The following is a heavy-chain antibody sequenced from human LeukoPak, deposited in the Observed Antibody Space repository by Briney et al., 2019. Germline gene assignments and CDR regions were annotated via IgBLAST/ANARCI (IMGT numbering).Heavy chain of an antibody. J-gene: IGHJ6*03. CDR1: GFTFDDYG. CDR2: ISWNSGSR. Sequence: SGGSLRLSCAASGFTFDDYGMHWVRQAPGKGLEWVSGISWNSGSRAYADSVKGRFTISRDNVKNSLYLQMSSLRAEDMALYYCAKGGYSNSPGYMDVWGKGTTVTVSS. CDR3: AKGGYSNSPGYMDV. D-gene: IGHD6-13*01. V-gene: IGHV3-9*03.